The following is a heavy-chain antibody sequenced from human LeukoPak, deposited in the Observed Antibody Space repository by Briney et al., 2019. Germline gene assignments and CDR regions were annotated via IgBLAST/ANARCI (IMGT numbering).Heavy chain of an antibody. CDR3: ARLKRCTNGVCYYYYYGMDV. V-gene: IGHV3-30-3*01. CDR1: GFTFSSYA. D-gene: IGHD2-8*01. J-gene: IGHJ6*02. Sequence: GGSLRLSCAASGFTFSSYAMHWVRQAPGKGLEWVAVISYDGSNKYYADSVKGRFTISRDNSKNSLYLQMNSLRAEDTAVYYCARLKRCTNGVCYYYYYGMDVWGQGTTVTVSS. CDR2: ISYDGSNK.